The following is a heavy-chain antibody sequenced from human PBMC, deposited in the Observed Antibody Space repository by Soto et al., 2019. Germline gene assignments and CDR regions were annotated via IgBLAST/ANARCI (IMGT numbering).Heavy chain of an antibody. Sequence: EVQLLESGGGLVQPGGSLRLSCAASGFTFSSYAMAWVRQAPGKGLEWVSTIRASGTSTYYADSVEGRFSISRDNSKNTLYLQMNILTAEDTAVYYCAKEWSDARTREKCGLVDYWGQGALVTVSS. CDR1: GFTFSSYA. V-gene: IGHV3-23*01. CDR3: AKEWSDARTREKCGLVDY. CDR2: IRASGTST. J-gene: IGHJ4*02. D-gene: IGHD2-8*01.